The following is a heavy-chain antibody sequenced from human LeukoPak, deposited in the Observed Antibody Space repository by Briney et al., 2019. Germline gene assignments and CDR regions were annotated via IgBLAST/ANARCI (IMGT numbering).Heavy chain of an antibody. CDR2: IYSGGST. J-gene: IGHJ4*02. D-gene: IGHD2-21*01. CDR1: GFTVSSNY. CDR3: AKGPYCGGDCYPPFDY. Sequence: PGGSLRLSCAASGFTVSSNYMSWVRQAPGKGLEWVSVIYSGGSTYYADSVKGRFTISRDNSKNTLYLQMNSLRAEDTAVYYCAKGPYCGGDCYPPFDYWGQGTLVTVSS. V-gene: IGHV3-53*01.